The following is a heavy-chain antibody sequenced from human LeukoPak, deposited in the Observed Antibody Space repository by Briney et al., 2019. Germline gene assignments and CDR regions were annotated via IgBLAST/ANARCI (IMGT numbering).Heavy chain of an antibody. D-gene: IGHD1-14*01. CDR1: GGSISSYY. V-gene: IGHV4-59*01. J-gene: IGHJ6*03. CDR3: ARKDRYYYYMDV. CDR2: IYYSGST. Sequence: SETLSLTCTVSGGSISSYYWSWIRQPPGKGLEWIGYIYYSGSTNYNPSLKSRVTISVDTSKNQFSLKLSSVTAADTAVYYCARKDRYYYYMDVCGKRTTVTVSS.